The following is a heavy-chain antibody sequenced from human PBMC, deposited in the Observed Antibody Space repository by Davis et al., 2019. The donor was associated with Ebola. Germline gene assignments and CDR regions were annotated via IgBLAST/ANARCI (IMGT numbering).Heavy chain of an antibody. CDR2: INLDGREK. CDR3: VREVAAGDY. D-gene: IGHD6-13*01. V-gene: IGHV3-7*03. J-gene: IGHJ4*02. Sequence: GESLKISCAASGFTFSDYYMSWIRQAPGKGLEWVANINLDGREKHYVDSVKGRFTISRDSAKKSLFLQMNSLRVEDTAVYYCVREVAAGDYWGQGTLVTVSS. CDR1: GFTFSDYY.